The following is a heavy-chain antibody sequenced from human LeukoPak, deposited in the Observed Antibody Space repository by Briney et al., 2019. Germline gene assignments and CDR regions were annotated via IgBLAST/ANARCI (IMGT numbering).Heavy chain of an antibody. V-gene: IGHV1-8*01. CDR3: ARVRRVEFPLKYSFDY. J-gene: IGHJ4*02. D-gene: IGHD2-21*01. CDR1: GYSFASYD. Sequence: GASVKVSCKASGYSFASYDVNWVRQAAGQGLEWMGWMDPNSGSTAYAQKFQGRVTMTRSTSITTAYMELSSLRPEDTAVYYCARVRRVEFPLKYSFDYWGQGTLLTVSS. CDR2: MDPNSGST.